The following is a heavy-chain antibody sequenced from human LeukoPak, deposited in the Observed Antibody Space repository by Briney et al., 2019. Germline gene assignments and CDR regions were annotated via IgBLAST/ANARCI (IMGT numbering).Heavy chain of an antibody. CDR1: GGSFSGYY. D-gene: IGHD7-27*01. CDR3: ARERNGEDY. J-gene: IGHJ4*02. CDR2: INHSGSN. V-gene: IGHV4-34*01. Sequence: SETLSLTCAVYGGSFSGYYWSWIRQPSGKGLEWIGEINHSGSNKYNPSLKSRVTISVDTSKNQFSLKLSSVTAADTAVYYCARERNGEDYWGQGTLVTVSS.